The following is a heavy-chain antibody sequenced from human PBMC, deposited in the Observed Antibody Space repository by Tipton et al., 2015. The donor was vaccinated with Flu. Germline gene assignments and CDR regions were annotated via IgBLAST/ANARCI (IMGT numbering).Heavy chain of an antibody. CDR1: GITFSAYG. CDR2: TPYDGRKK. Sequence: SLRLSCAASGITFSAYGMHWVRQAPGKGLEWVAFTPYDGRKKYYVDSVRGRFTISRDNSKNTLYLQMDSLRVEDSATYYCARDRWGSLDFWGQGTLVSVSS. D-gene: IGHD3-16*01. V-gene: IGHV3-30*02. J-gene: IGHJ4*02. CDR3: ARDRWGSLDF.